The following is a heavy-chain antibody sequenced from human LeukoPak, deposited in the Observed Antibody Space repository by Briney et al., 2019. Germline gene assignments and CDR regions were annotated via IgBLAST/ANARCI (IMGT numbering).Heavy chain of an antibody. V-gene: IGHV1-69*05. CDR2: IIPIFGTA. CDR1: GGTFSSYA. J-gene: IGHJ3*02. CDR3: ARDTPEKRQYSYSSPFDAFDI. Sequence: GASVKVSCKASGGTFSSYAISWVRQAPGQGLEWMGGIIPIFGTANYAQKFQGRVTITTDESTSTAYMELSSLRSEDTAVYYCARDTPEKRQYSYSSPFDAFDIWGQGTMVTVSS. D-gene: IGHD6-13*01.